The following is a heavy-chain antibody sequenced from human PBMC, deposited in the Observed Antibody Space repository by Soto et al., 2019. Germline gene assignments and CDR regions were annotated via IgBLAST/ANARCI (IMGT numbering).Heavy chain of an antibody. D-gene: IGHD3-16*01. CDR2: MKPGSGDT. J-gene: IGHJ5*02. Sequence: ASVNVSRKACGYRFPNNAGSRVRQATGQALEWMGWMKPGSGDTGYAQKYQSRVTMTRDNSIATADMELSSLRSDDTAIYYCARMATFGSLNWFDPWGQGTLVTGSS. V-gene: IGHV1-8*01. CDR1: GYRFPNNA. CDR3: ARMATFGSLNWFDP.